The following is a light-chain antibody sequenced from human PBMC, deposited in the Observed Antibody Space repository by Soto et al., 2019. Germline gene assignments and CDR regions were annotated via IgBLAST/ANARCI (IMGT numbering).Light chain of an antibody. V-gene: IGKV2-30*01. CDR1: QGLVYMDGNTY. J-gene: IGKJ1*01. CDR3: MQGAHWPPT. Sequence: DVVLTQSPLSLPVTLGQAASISCKAIQGLVYMDGNTYVNWCQQWPCLSPRRLIYKVSKRDSGGPVRFSGSESGTDFKSKIDRWEAEAVGVYYCMQGAHWPPTLGQGTRVEIK. CDR2: KVS.